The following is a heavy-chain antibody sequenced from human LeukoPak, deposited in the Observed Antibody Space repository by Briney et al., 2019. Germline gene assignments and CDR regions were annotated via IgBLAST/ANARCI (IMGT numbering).Heavy chain of an antibody. V-gene: IGHV4-39*01. CDR2: FYYSGST. J-gene: IGHJ4*02. CDR3: VRSLEEWSGYYLNR. D-gene: IGHD3-3*01. CDR1: GGSISSSSYY. Sequence: PSETLSLTCNVSGGSISSSSYYWGWIRQPPGNGLEWIGSFYYSGSTYYNASLKSRVIISVDTSKNQFSLNLTSVTATDTAVYYCVRSLEEWSGYYLNRWGQGTLVTVSS.